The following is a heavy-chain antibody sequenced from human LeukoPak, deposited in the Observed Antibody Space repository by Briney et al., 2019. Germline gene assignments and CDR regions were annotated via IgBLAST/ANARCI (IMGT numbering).Heavy chain of an antibody. CDR3: ARDYSGSYYDNNWFDH. J-gene: IGHJ5*02. CDR1: GYTFTSYG. CDR2: ISAYNGNT. Sequence: APVKVSCKASGYTFTSYGISWVRQAPGQGLEWMGWISAYNGNTNYAQKLQGRVTMTTDTSTSTAYMELRSLRSDDTAVYYCARDYSGSYYDNNWFDHWGQGTLVTVSS. V-gene: IGHV1-18*01. D-gene: IGHD1-26*01.